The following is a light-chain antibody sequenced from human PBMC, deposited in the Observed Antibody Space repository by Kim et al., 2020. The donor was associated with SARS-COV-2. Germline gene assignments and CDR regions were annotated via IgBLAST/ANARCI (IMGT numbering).Light chain of an antibody. V-gene: IGKV3-20*01. J-gene: IGKJ2*02. Sequence: WSPEEGATLSCRASQSVSSIYLAWYQQKLGQAPRLLIYRTSIRATGIPDRFSGSGSGTDFSLTISRLEPEDFAVYYCQQYSNSLGTFGQGTKLEI. CDR3: QQYSNSLGT. CDR1: QSVSSIY. CDR2: RTS.